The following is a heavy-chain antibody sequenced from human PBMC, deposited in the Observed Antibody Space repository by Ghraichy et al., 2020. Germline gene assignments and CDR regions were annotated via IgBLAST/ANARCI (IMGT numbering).Heavy chain of an antibody. CDR2: ISYDGSNK. Sequence: GGSLRLSCVASGFMFSTYGMHWVRQAPGKGLEWVAVISYDGSNKYYADSVKGRFTISRDNSKNTLYLQMNSLRPEDTAVFYCAKIANRADAFDVWGQGTMVTVSP. J-gene: IGHJ3*01. CDR3: AKIANRADAFDV. CDR1: GFMFSTYG. V-gene: IGHV3-30*18.